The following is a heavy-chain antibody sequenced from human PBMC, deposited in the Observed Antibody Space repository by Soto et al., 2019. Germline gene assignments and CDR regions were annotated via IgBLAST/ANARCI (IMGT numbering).Heavy chain of an antibody. J-gene: IGHJ6*03. V-gene: IGHV3-64*01. Sequence: DSQAPGKGLEYVSGISSNGVGTYYANSVQGRFTISRDNSKNTVYLQMGSMRPEDMAVYYCARRARPDFYYMDVWGKGTTVTVSS. CDR2: ISSNGVGT. CDR3: ARRARPDFYYMDV. D-gene: IGHD6-6*01.